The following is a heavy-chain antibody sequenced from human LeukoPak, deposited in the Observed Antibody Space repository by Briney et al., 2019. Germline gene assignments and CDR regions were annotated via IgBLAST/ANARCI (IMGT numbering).Heavy chain of an antibody. D-gene: IGHD4-17*01. Sequence: GGSLRLSCAASGFTFNNYWMHWVRQAPGKGLVWVSRINSDGSSTTYADSVKGRFTISRDNAKNTVYLQMNSLRAEDTAVYYCGREGEYDDYYFDYRGQGTLVTVSS. CDR2: INSDGSST. CDR3: GREGEYDDYYFDY. J-gene: IGHJ4*02. CDR1: GFTFNNYW. V-gene: IGHV3-74*01.